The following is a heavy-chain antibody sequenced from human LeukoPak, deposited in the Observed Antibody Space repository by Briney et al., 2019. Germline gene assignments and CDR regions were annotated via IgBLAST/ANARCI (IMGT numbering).Heavy chain of an antibody. CDR2: IYYSGST. V-gene: IGHV4-31*03. Sequence: PSETLSLTCTVSGGSISSGGYYWSWIRQRPGKGLEWIGYIYYSGSTYYNPSLKSRVTISVDTSKNQFSLKLSSVTAADTAVYYCARGEVTPSITEAFDIWGQGTMVTVSS. CDR1: GGSISSGGYY. CDR3: ARGEVTPSITEAFDI. D-gene: IGHD1-14*01. J-gene: IGHJ3*02.